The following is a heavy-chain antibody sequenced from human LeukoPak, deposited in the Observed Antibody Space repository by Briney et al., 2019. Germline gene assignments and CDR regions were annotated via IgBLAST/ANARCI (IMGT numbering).Heavy chain of an antibody. D-gene: IGHD6-6*01. CDR2: IFPIFGTA. Sequence: SVKVSCKASGGTFSSYAISWVRQAPGQGLEWMGGIFPIFGTANYAQKFQGRVTITTDESTSTAYMELSSLRSEDTAVYYCARTPSIAARPNYFDYWGQGTLVTVSS. CDR3: ARTPSIAARPNYFDY. V-gene: IGHV1-69*05. J-gene: IGHJ4*02. CDR1: GGTFSSYA.